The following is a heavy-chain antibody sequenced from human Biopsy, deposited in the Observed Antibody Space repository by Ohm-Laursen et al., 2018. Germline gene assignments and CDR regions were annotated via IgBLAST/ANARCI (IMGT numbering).Heavy chain of an antibody. CDR3: ARDVGSSGWYYYGMDV. J-gene: IGHJ6*02. CDR2: IYYSGST. Sequence: SQTLSLTCTVSDGSINSYYWNWIRQPPGKRLEWIGNIYYSGSTNFNPSLKSRVTISVDTSKNQFSLKLSSVTAADTAVYFCARDVGSSGWYYYGMDVWGQGTTVTVSS. CDR1: DGSINSYY. D-gene: IGHD6-19*01. V-gene: IGHV4-59*01.